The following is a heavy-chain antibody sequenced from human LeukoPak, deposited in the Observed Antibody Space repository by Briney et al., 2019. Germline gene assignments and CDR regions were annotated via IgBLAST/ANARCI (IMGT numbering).Heavy chain of an antibody. J-gene: IGHJ6*02. CDR2: INHSGST. CDR1: GGSFSGYY. CDR3: ARGQMRSGWYFSYYYYYGMDV. V-gene: IGHV4-34*01. Sequence: SSETLSLTCAVYGGSFSGYYWSWIRQPPGKGLEWIGEINHSGSTNCNPSLKSRVTISVDTSKNQISLKLSSVTAADTAVYYCARGQMRSGWYFSYYYYYGMDVWGQGTTVTVSS. D-gene: IGHD6-19*01.